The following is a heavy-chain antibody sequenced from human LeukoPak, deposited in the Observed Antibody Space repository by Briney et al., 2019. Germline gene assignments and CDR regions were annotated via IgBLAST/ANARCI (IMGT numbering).Heavy chain of an antibody. CDR3: ARPLSPGGNPYYFDY. Sequence: GGSLRLSCAASGFAFSSYWLHWVRQAPGKGLVWVSRVNSDGSSTNYADSVEGRFTVSRDNAKNTLFLQMNSLRAEDTAVYYCARPLSPGGNPYYFDYWGQGTLVTVSS. V-gene: IGHV3-74*01. CDR2: VNSDGSST. D-gene: IGHD4-23*01. J-gene: IGHJ4*02. CDR1: GFAFSSYW.